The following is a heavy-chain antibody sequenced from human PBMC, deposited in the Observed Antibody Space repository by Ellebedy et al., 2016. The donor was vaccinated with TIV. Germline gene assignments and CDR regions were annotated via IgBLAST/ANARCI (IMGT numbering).Heavy chain of an antibody. Sequence: GESLKISXVASGFTFSAYPMHWVRQTPGKGLEWVALIANDGGDKFYADSVKGRFTISRDNFRNMLYLQINNLRVEDAAVYFCAKTGSKWYGETFDIWGQGTTITVSS. CDR1: GFTFSAYP. CDR2: IANDGGDK. CDR3: AKTGSKWYGETFDI. J-gene: IGHJ3*02. V-gene: IGHV3-30*04. D-gene: IGHD3-10*01.